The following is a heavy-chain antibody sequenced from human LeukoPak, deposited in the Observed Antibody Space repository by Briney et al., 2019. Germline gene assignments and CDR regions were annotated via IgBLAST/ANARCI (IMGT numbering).Heavy chain of an antibody. CDR2: ISSSGSTI. V-gene: IGHV3-11*01. CDR3: ARDAGSYYFDY. J-gene: IGHJ4*02. Sequence: LSLTCTVSGGSISSSSYYWGWIRQPPGKGLEWVSYISSSGSTIYYADSVKGRFTISRDNAKNSLYLQMNSLRAEDTAVYYCARDAGSYYFDYWGQGTLVTVSS. CDR1: GGSISSSSYY. D-gene: IGHD3-10*01.